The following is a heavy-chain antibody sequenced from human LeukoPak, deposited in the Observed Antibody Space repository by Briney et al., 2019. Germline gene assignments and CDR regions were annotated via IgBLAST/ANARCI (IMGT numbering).Heavy chain of an antibody. J-gene: IGHJ3*02. CDR3: AKDMDDYIAAAGYDAFDI. D-gene: IGHD6-13*01. CDR2: ISYDGSNK. CDR1: GFTFSSYA. V-gene: IGHV3-30-3*01. Sequence: GGSLRLSCAASGFTFSSYAMHWVRQAPGKGLEWVAVISYDGSNKYYADSVKGRFTISRDNAKNSLYLQMNSLRAEDTALYYCAKDMDDYIAAAGYDAFDIWGQGTMVTVSS.